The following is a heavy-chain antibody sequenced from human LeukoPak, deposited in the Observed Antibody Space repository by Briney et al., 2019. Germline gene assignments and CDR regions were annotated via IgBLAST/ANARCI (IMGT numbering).Heavy chain of an antibody. Sequence: SETLSLTCTVSGGSISSYYWSWIRQHPGKGLEWIGYIYYSGSTYYNPSLKSRVTISVDTSKNQFSLKLSSVTAADTAVYYCARSHKNYDFWSGYPQRGYFDYWGQGTLVTVSS. V-gene: IGHV4-59*06. J-gene: IGHJ4*02. CDR3: ARSHKNYDFWSGYPQRGYFDY. CDR2: IYYSGST. CDR1: GGSISSYY. D-gene: IGHD3-3*01.